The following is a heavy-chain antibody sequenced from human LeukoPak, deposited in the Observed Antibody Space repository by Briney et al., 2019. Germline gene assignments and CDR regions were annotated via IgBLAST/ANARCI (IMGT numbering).Heavy chain of an antibody. CDR2: IYTSGST. Sequence: PSETLSLTCTVSGGSISSYYWSWIRQPAGKGLVWIGRIYTSGSTNYNPSLKSRVTMSVDTSKNQFSLKLSSVTAADTAVYYCARDPARGYSYGSYYYYYYGMDVWGQGTTVTVSS. V-gene: IGHV4-4*07. CDR3: ARDPARGYSYGSYYYYYYGMDV. CDR1: GGSISSYY. D-gene: IGHD5-18*01. J-gene: IGHJ6*02.